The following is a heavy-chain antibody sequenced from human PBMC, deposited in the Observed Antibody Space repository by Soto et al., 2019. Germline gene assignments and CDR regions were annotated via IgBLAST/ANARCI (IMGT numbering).Heavy chain of an antibody. CDR3: ASRPAPTFGDYYCGMDV. V-gene: IGHV1-69*13. Sequence: ASVKVSCKASGGTFSSYAISWVRQAPGQGLEWMGGIIPIFGTANYAQKFQGRVTITADESTSTAYMELSSLRSEDTAVYYCASRPAPTFGDYYCGMDVWGQGTTVTVSS. CDR1: GGTFSSYA. CDR2: IIPIFGTA. D-gene: IGHD3-10*01. J-gene: IGHJ6*02.